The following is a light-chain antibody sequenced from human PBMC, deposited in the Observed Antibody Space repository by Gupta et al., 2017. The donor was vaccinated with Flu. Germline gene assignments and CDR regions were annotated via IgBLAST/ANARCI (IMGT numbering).Light chain of an antibody. CDR1: ENVYSD. CDR2: GAS. V-gene: IGKV3-15*01. J-gene: IGKJ1*01. CDR3: QQDTAWPRT. Sequence: PATLSVSPGAGATLPCRASENVYSDLAWYQQKPGQAPRLLIYGASTRATGIPARFSGSESGTXFTLTIXSLQSEDFAVYYCQQDTAWPRTFGXGTKVEIK.